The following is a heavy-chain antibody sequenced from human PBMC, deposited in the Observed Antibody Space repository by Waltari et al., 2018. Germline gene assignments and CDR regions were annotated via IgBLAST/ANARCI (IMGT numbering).Heavy chain of an antibody. CDR2: ICPGYSDT. V-gene: IGHV5-51*03. Sequence: EVQLVQSGAEVKKPGESLKISCKGSGYSFTSSWIGCVRQMPGKGLEWRGIICPGYSDTRSSPSFPGQVPISADKASSPTYVQWSSLKVSDTAMDDCARKGPLVVVADRCDPWGQGTLVTVAS. D-gene: IGHD2-15*01. J-gene: IGHJ5*02. CDR3: ARKGPLVVVADRCDP. CDR1: GYSFTSSW.